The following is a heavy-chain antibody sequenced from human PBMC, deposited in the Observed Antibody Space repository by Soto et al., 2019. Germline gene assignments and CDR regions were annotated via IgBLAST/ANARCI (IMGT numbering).Heavy chain of an antibody. V-gene: IGHV3-23*01. CDR1: GFTFSSYA. Sequence: EVQLLESGGGLVQPGGSLRLSCAASGFTFSSYAMSWVRQAPGKGLEWVSAISGSGGSTYYADSVKGRFTISRDNSKNTLYLLMNSLRAEDTAVYYCAKDRMDYGDYETWGPGTLVTVSS. CDR3: AKDRMDYGDYET. J-gene: IGHJ4*02. CDR2: ISGSGGST. D-gene: IGHD4-17*01.